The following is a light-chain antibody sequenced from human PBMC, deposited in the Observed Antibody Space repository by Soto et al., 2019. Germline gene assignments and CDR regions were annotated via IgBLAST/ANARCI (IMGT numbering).Light chain of an antibody. CDR1: SSDVGGYDY. CDR2: EVS. V-gene: IGLV2-14*01. Sequence: QSALTQPASMSGSPGQSITISCTGTSSDVGGYDYVSWYQQHAGKAPKLEIYEVSNRPSGVSNRFSGSKSGNTASLIISGLQAEDEADYYCSSYSSTSSRVFGTETKVTVL. J-gene: IGLJ1*01. CDR3: SSYSSTSSRV.